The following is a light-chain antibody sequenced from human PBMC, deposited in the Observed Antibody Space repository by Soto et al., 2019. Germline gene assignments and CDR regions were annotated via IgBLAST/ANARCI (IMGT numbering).Light chain of an antibody. CDR1: SSDVGGNNH. CDR3: NSFAGSRGYV. CDR2: GVT. V-gene: IGLV2-14*01. J-gene: IGLJ1*01. Sequence: QSALTQAASVSGSPGQSITISCAGTSSDVGGNNHVSWYQQHPGKAPKLIIYGVTNRPSGVSYRFSGSKSGNTASLTISGLQAEDEADYYRNSFAGSRGYVFGTGTKVTVL.